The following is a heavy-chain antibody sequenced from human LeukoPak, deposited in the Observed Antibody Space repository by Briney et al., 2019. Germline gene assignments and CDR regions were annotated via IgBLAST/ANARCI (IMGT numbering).Heavy chain of an antibody. CDR2: IRYDGSNR. D-gene: IGHD4-17*01. J-gene: IGHJ5*02. Sequence: GGSLRLSCAASGFTFSTYGFHWVRQAPGKGLEWVTFIRYDGSNRYYAEFVKGRFTVSRDNSKHTLYLQMNSLRPEDTAVYFCAKDNGDYAGSWFDPWGQGTLVTVSS. CDR1: GFTFSTYG. V-gene: IGHV3-30*02. CDR3: AKDNGDYAGSWFDP.